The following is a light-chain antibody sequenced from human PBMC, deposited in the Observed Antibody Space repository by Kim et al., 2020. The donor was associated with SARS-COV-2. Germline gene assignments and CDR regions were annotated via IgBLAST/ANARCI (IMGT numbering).Light chain of an antibody. CDR2: GSS. V-gene: IGKV1-9*01. CDR1: QGISNY. CDR3: LQFNDYPRT. J-gene: IGKJ1*01. Sequence: ASVGDKVTITCRANQGISNYLAWYQQNPGKAPKVLIYGSSTLQTGVPSRFSGSGSGTEFTLTISSLQPEDFATYFCLQFNDYPRTFGQGTKVDIK.